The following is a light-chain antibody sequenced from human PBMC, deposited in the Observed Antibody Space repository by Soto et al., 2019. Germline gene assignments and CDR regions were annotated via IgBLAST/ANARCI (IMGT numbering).Light chain of an antibody. V-gene: IGKV3-20*01. CDR3: QQYGTSPRT. CDR2: GAS. J-gene: IGKJ1*01. Sequence: EMVLTQSPGTLSFSPGERATLSCRASQSVSNNYLAWVQQKPGQAPRLLIYGASRRATGIPGRFSGNGSGTDFSLTISRLEPEDFAVYYCQQYGTSPRTFGQGTKVEIK. CDR1: QSVSNNY.